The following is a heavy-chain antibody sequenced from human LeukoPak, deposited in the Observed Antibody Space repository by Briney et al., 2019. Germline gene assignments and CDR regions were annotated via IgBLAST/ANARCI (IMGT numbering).Heavy chain of an antibody. V-gene: IGHV4-39*01. J-gene: IGHJ4*02. CDR1: GGSSSRYY. CDR3: VRQGFGWFDY. Sequence: SETLSLTCTVSGGSSSRYYWGWIRQPPGKGLEWIASIYYSGTTYYNPSLQSRVTISVDTSNNQFSLRLNSVTAADTAVYFCVRQGFGWFDYWGQGSLVTVSS. CDR2: IYYSGTT. D-gene: IGHD3-16*01.